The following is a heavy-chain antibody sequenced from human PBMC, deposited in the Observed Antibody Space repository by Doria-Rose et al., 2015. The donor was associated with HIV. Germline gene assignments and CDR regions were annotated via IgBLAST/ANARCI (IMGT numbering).Heavy chain of an antibody. CDR3: ARIKSSRWYHKYYFDF. CDR2: TFSDDER. CDR1: GVSLSSPGMG. V-gene: IGHV2-26*01. Sequence: ESGPVLVKPTETLTLTCAVSGVSLSSPGMGVSWIRQPPGKALEWLANTFSDDERSYKTSLKSRLTISRGTSKSQVVRTMTDMDPVDTAIYYCARIKSSRWYHKYYFDFWGQGTLVIVSA. D-gene: IGHD6-13*01. J-gene: IGHJ4*02.